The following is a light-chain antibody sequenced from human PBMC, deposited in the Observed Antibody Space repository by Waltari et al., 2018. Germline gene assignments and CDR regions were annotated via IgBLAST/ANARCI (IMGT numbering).Light chain of an antibody. V-gene: IGKV3-11*01. CDR2: DAS. CDR1: QSITTD. CDR3: QQRATWPIT. J-gene: IGKJ4*01. Sequence: EIVLTQSPATLSLSPGERATLSCRASQSITTDFGWYQQKPGQAPRLLMYDASNRATGIPSRFSGSGSGTDFTLTISSLEPEDFAVYYCQQRATWPITFGGGTKVEIK.